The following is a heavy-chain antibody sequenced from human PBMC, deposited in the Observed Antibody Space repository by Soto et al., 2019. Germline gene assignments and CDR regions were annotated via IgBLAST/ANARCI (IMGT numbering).Heavy chain of an antibody. V-gene: IGHV1-18*01. D-gene: IGHD6-19*01. CDR2: ISAYNGNT. CDR1: GYTFTSYG. CDR3: ARQTVAGTATSAY. Sequence: QVQLVQSGAEVKKPGASVKVSCKASGYTFTSYGISWVRQAPGQGLEWMGWISAYNGNTNSAQKLQGRVTMTTDTPTIPADMELRSLRSHDTAVYHCARQTVAGTATSAYRGEGALV. J-gene: IGHJ4*02.